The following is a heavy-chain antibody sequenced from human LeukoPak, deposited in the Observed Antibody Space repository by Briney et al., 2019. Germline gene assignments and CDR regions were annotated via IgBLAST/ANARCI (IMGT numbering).Heavy chain of an antibody. J-gene: IGHJ4*02. Sequence: PGGSLRLSCAASGFTVSSNYMSWVRQAPGKGLEWVSVIYSGGSTYYADSVKGRFTISRDNSKNTLYLQMNSLRAEDTAVYYCARDDPSSYGAFDYWGQGTLVTVSS. V-gene: IGHV3-66*01. CDR3: ARDDPSSYGAFDY. CDR1: GFTVSSNY. CDR2: IYSGGST. D-gene: IGHD4-17*01.